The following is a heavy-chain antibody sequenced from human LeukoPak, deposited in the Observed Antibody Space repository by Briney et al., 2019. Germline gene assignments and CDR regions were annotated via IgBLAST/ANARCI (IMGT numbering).Heavy chain of an antibody. CDR2: IKTDGSEK. CDR1: GFTFSNYA. D-gene: IGHD3-22*01. V-gene: IGHV3-7*01. Sequence: GGSLRLSCAASGFTFSNYAMSWVRRAPGKGLEWVANIKTDGSEKYYVDSVKGRFTISRDNAKNSLYLQMNSLRAEDTAVYYCATYSSLNAREFQYWGQGTLVTVSS. CDR3: ATYSSLNAREFQY. J-gene: IGHJ1*01.